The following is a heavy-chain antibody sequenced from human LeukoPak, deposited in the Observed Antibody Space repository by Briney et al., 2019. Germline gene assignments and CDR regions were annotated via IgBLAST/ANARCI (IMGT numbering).Heavy chain of an antibody. CDR1: GFTFSSYA. D-gene: IGHD2-15*01. CDR2: ISYDGSNK. Sequence: GGSLRLSCAASGFTFSSYAMHWVRQAPGKGLEWVAVISYDGSNKYYADSVKGRFTISRDNSKNTLFLQMNSLRAGDTAVYYCAKDRGFCSGGICYKFFDLWGRGTLVTVSS. V-gene: IGHV3-30*04. CDR3: AKDRGFCSGGICYKFFDL. J-gene: IGHJ2*01.